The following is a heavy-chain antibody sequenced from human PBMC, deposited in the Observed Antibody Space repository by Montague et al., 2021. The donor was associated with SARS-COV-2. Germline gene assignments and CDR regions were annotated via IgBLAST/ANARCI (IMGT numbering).Heavy chain of an antibody. J-gene: IGHJ5*02. CDR3: AKDWELRYFDWLSHGWFDP. CDR1: GFTFSSYA. Sequence: SLRLSCAASGFTFSSYAMSWVRQAPEKGLEWVSAISGSGGSTYYADSVKGRFTISRDNSKNTLYLQMNSLRAEDTAVYYCAKDWELRYFDWLSHGWFDPWGQGTLVTVSS. V-gene: IGHV3-23*01. D-gene: IGHD3-9*01. CDR2: ISGSGGST.